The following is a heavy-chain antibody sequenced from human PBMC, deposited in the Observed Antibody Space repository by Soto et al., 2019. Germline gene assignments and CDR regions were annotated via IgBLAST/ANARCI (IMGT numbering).Heavy chain of an antibody. Sequence: ASVKVSCKASGYTFSTYTMHWVRQAPGQRLEWMGWINVGNGNTKYSQKFQGRVTITRDTSASTAYMELSSLTSEDTAVHYCAREVAGTWFDPWGQGTLVTVSS. CDR3: AREVAGTWFDP. J-gene: IGHJ5*02. V-gene: IGHV1-3*01. CDR2: INVGNGNT. D-gene: IGHD6-19*01. CDR1: GYTFSTYT.